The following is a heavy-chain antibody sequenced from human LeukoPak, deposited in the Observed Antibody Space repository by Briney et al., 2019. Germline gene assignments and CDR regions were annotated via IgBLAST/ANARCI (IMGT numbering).Heavy chain of an antibody. CDR3: ATKQWLAPPPDS. Sequence: PGGSLTLTCPASGFTFSKHWMLWVRQAPGKGLESVSRINTDGTVTTYADSVKGRFTVSRDNADNTMFLQMNSVRDEDTAVYYCATKQWLAPPPDSWGQGTPVTVSS. J-gene: IGHJ4*02. CDR1: GFTFSKHW. CDR2: INTDGTVT. D-gene: IGHD6-19*01. V-gene: IGHV3-74*01.